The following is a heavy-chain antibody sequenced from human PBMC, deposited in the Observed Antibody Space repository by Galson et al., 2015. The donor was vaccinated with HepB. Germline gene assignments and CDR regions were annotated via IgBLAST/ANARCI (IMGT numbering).Heavy chain of an antibody. CDR3: TSGIVGATAEDY. V-gene: IGHV3-73*01. D-gene: IGHD1-26*01. CDR1: GFTFSGSA. CDR2: IRSKANSYAT. J-gene: IGHJ4*02. Sequence: SLRLSCAASGFTFSGSAMHWVRQASGKGLEWVGRIRSKANSYATVYAASVKGRFTISRDDSKNRAYLQMNSLKIEDTAVYYCTSGIVGATAEDYWGQGTLVTVSS.